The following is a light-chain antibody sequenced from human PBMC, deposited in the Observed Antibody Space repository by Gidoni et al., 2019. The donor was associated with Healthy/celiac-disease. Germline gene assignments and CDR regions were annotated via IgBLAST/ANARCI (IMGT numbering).Light chain of an antibody. CDR2: GAS. V-gene: IGKV3-20*01. Sequence: EHVLTQSPGSLSLSPGERATLSCRASQSVSSSYLAWYQQKPGQAPRLLIYGASSRATGLPDRFSGSGSGTDFTLTISRLEPEDFAVYYCQQYGSSPPLYTFXQXTKLEIK. CDR3: QQYGSSPPLYT. CDR1: QSVSSSY. J-gene: IGKJ2*01.